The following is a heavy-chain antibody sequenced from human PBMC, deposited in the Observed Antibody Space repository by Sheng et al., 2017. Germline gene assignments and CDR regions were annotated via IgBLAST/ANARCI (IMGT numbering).Heavy chain of an antibody. CDR3: AKSGIIRYYNYYMDV. Sequence: DSVKGRFTISRDNSKKTLYLQMNSLRVEDTAVYYCAKSGIIRYYNYYMDVRGQGTTVTVSS. V-gene: IGHV3-30*02. D-gene: IGHD5-12*01. J-gene: IGHJ6*03.